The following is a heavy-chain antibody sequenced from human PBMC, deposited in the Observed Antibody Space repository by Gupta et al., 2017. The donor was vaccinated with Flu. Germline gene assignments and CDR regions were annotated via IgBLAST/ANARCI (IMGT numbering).Heavy chain of an antibody. CDR3: AKEGYCSGGSCYSEWELQNWFDP. CDR2: ISGSGGST. D-gene: IGHD2-15*01. CDR1: GFTFSSYA. J-gene: IGHJ5*02. Sequence: EVQLLESGGGLVQPGGSLRLSCAASGFTFSSYAMSWVRQAPGKGLEWVSAISGSGGSTYYADSVKGRFTISRDNSKNTLYLQMNSLRAEDTAVYYCAKEGYCSGGSCYSEWELQNWFDPWGQGTLVTVSS. V-gene: IGHV3-23*01.